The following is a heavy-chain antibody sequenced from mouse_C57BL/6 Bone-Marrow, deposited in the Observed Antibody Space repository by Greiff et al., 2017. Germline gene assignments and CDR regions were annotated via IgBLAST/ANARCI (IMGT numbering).Heavy chain of an antibody. V-gene: IGHV1-76*01. CDR2: IYPGSGNT. CDR3: ARRADYYGSSYHWYFDV. Sequence: QVQLQQSGAELVRPGASVKLSCKASGYTFTDYYINWVKQRPGQGLEWIARIYPGSGNTYYNEKFKGKATLTAEKSSSTAYMQLSSLTSEDSAVYFCARRADYYGSSYHWYFDVWGTGTTVTVSS. CDR1: GYTFTDYY. D-gene: IGHD1-1*01. J-gene: IGHJ1*03.